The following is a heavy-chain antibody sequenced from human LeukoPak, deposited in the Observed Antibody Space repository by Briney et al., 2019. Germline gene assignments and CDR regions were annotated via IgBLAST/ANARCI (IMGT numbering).Heavy chain of an antibody. V-gene: IGHV3-7*03. CDR2: VNRDGSEA. J-gene: IGHJ6*02. CDR1: GFALSSHW. Sequence: GGSLRLSCAASGFALSSHWMTWVRQVPGRGPEWVANVNRDGSEAYYLDSVKGRFTISKDNAKNSLYLQMNSLRAEDTALYHCAKNNGMGGLGQGTTVIVSS. CDR3: AKNNGMGG.